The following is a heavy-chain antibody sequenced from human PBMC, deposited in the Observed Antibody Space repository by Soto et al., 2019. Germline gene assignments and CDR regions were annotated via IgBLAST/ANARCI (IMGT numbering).Heavy chain of an antibody. CDR3: GRDSDYIIAY. J-gene: IGHJ4*02. V-gene: IGHV1-18*01. CDR1: GYSFTDYA. D-gene: IGHD4-17*01. CDR2: IHTYNGNT. Sequence: ASVKVSCEASGYSFTDYAIYWVRQAPGQGLEWVGWIHTYNGNTNFAQKLQGRVTLTTDTSTSTAYMELRSLRSDDTAVYYCGRDSDYIIAYWGQGTLVTVSS.